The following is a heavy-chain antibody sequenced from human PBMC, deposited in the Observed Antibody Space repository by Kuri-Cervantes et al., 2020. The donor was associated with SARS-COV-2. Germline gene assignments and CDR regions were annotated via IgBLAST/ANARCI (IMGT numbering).Heavy chain of an antibody. CDR1: GFTFSSYA. Sequence: GESLKISCAASGFTFSSYAMSWVRQAPGKGLEWVSAISGSGGSTYYADSVKGRFTISRDNSKNTLYLQMNSLRAEDTAVYYCARDTIFGVVIRESSAFDIWGQGTMVTVSS. V-gene: IGHV3-23*01. CDR2: ISGSGGST. CDR3: ARDTIFGVVIRESSAFDI. D-gene: IGHD3-3*01. J-gene: IGHJ3*02.